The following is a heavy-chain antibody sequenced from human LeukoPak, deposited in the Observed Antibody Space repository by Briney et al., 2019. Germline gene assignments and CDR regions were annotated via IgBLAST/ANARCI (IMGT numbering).Heavy chain of an antibody. CDR2: ISSSSSYI. J-gene: IGHJ4*02. CDR1: GFTFSSYS. Sequence: GGSLRLSCAASGFTFSSYSMNWVRQAPGKGLEWVSSISSSSSYIYYADSVKGRFTISRDNAKNSLYLQMNSLRAEDTALYYCAKDNNPYDSSGYPYNWGQGTLVTVSS. V-gene: IGHV3-21*04. D-gene: IGHD3-22*01. CDR3: AKDNNPYDSSGYPYN.